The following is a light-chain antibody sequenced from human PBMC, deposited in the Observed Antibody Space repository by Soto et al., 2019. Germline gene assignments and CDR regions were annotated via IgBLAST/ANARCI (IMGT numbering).Light chain of an antibody. J-gene: IGKJ5*01. CDR3: QKYSSVIT. V-gene: IGKV1-27*01. CDR1: QGISNF. CDR2: AAS. Sequence: DIPMTQSPSSLSASVGDRVTITCRASQGISNFLAWYQQKPGKVPKLLLSAASTLQSGVPSRFSGSGSGTDFTLTITSLQPEDVATYYCQKYSSVITFGQGTRLEI.